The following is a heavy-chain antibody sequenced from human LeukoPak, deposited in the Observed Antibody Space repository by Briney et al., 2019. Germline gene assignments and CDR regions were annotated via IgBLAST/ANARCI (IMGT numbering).Heavy chain of an antibody. D-gene: IGHD1-26*01. J-gene: IGHJ6*03. Sequence: LSLTCAVSGASISSGWWWSWVRQSPGKGLEWVAVISYDGSNKYYADSVKARFTISRDNSKNTLYLQMNSLSADDTAVYYCARDKLRGSAGNYYYMDVWGKGTTVTVSS. CDR1: GASISSGW. CDR3: ARDKLRGSAGNYYYMDV. V-gene: IGHV3-30*04. CDR2: ISYDGSNK.